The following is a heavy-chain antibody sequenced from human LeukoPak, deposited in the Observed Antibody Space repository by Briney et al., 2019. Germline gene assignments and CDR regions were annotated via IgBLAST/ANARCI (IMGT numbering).Heavy chain of an antibody. V-gene: IGHV3-23*01. CDR2: ISGSGDST. Sequence: PGGSLRLSCAASGFSFSNYAMTWVRQAPGKGLEWVSTISGSGDSTYYADSVKGRFTISRDNSKNTLYLQMNSLRAEDTAVYYCASNGGYVGYYFDYWGQGTLVTVSS. J-gene: IGHJ4*02. CDR1: GFSFSNYA. D-gene: IGHD5-12*01. CDR3: ASNGGYVGYYFDY.